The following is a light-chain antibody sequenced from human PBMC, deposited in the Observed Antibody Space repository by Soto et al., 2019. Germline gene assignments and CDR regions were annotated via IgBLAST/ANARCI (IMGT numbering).Light chain of an antibody. V-gene: IGLV1-44*01. Sequence: QSVLTQPPSASGTPGQRVTISCSGSSSNIGRNAVIWYQHLPGTAPKLLIDKKNQRPSGVPDRFSGSKSGTSASLAISGLQSEDEAEYYCAAWDDSLNGVVFGGGTKLTVL. CDR3: AAWDDSLNGVV. CDR2: KKN. J-gene: IGLJ2*01. CDR1: SSNIGRNA.